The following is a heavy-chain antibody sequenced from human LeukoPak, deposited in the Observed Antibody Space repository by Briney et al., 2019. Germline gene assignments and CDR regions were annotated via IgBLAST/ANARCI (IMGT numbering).Heavy chain of an antibody. V-gene: IGHV1-69*13. CDR1: GGTFSSYA. D-gene: IGHD2-15*01. CDR3: ARVLAATGWFDP. CDR2: IIPIFGTA. Sequence: ASVKVSCKASGGTFSSYAISWVRQAPGQGLEWVGGIIPIFGTANDGQKFPGSVTITADEPPITAYKGLSSLRSEDTAVYYCARVLAATGWFDPWGQGTLVTVSS. J-gene: IGHJ5*02.